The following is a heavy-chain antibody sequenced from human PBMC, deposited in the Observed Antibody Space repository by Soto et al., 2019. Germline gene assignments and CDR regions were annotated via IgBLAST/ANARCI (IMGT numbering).Heavy chain of an antibody. CDR2: ISGSGGSQ. D-gene: IGHD6-19*01. Sequence: EVQLLESGGGLVQPGGSLRLSCTASGFTFSSYAMNWVRQAQGKGLEWVSVISGSGGSQYYADSVKGRFTISRDNSKTTMYLQINSLRAEDTSVYYCASRNSGWYFDYWGQGTLVTVSS. V-gene: IGHV3-23*01. J-gene: IGHJ4*02. CDR3: ASRNSGWYFDY. CDR1: GFTFSSYA.